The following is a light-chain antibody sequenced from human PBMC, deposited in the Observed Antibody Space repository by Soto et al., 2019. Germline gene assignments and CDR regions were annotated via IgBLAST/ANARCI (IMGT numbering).Light chain of an antibody. CDR1: QSISTY. V-gene: IGKV1-39*01. Sequence: DIQMTQSPSSLSASVGDRVTITCRASQSISTYLNWYQQKPGEAPKLLIYSASNLQTGVPSRFSGSGSGTDFTLNISSLQPEDFATYYCQQSYNSLLLTFGGGTKVE. CDR2: SAS. J-gene: IGKJ4*01. CDR3: QQSYNSLLLT.